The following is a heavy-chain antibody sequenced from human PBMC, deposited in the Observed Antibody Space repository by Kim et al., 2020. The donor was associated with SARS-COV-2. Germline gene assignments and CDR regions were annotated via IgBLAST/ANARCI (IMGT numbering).Heavy chain of an antibody. J-gene: IGHJ4*02. CDR3: ARVGYRSGWYY. Sequence: GYAQTFQRRVTMTRNTSISTAYMELGSLRSEDTAVYYCARVGYRSGWYYWGQGTLVTVSS. D-gene: IGHD6-13*01. V-gene: IGHV1-8*01.